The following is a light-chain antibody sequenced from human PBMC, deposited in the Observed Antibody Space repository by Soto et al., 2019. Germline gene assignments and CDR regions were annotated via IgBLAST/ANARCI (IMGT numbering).Light chain of an antibody. CDR3: GSWDSSLSAYV. CDR2: DDN. J-gene: IGLJ1*01. Sequence: QSVLTQPPSVSAAPGQKVTISCSGSSSNIGGNSVSWYQQLPGTAPKLLIYDDNKPPSGIPDRFSGSKSGTSATLGITGFQTGDEADYYCGSWDSSLSAYVLGTGTKVTVL. V-gene: IGLV1-51*01. CDR1: SSNIGGNS.